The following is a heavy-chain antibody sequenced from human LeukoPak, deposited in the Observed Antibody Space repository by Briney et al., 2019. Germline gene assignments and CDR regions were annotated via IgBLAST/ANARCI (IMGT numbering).Heavy chain of an antibody. CDR2: IYYGSVFYSVST. Sequence: SSETLSLTCTVSDGSISSSSYYRGWIRQPPGKGLEWIGSIYYGSVFYSVSTYYNPSLKSRVTMSGDTSKNQFSLKLSSVTAADTAAYYCARLGYCSGGSCYYYYYMDVWGKGTTVTVSS. CDR3: ARLGYCSGGSCYYYYYMDV. D-gene: IGHD2-15*01. CDR1: DGSISSSSYY. V-gene: IGHV4-39*07. J-gene: IGHJ6*03.